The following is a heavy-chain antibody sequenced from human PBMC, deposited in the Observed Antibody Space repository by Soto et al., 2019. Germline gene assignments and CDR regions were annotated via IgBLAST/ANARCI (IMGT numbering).Heavy chain of an antibody. J-gene: IGHJ6*02. Sequence: SLRLSCAASGFTFSSYGMHWVRQAPGKGLEWVAVISYDGSNKYYADSVKGRFTISRDNSKNTLYLQMNSLRAEDTAVYYCAKSVRIQRWGVWDYYYGMAVWGQGNTVTV. CDR2: ISYDGSNK. D-gene: IGHD5-18*01. CDR3: AKSVRIQRWGVWDYYYGMAV. CDR1: GFTFSSYG. V-gene: IGHV3-30*18.